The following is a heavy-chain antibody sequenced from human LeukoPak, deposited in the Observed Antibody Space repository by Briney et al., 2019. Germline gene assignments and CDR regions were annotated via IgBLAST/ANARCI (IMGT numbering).Heavy chain of an antibody. D-gene: IGHD5-24*01. CDR2: INYSGRT. CDR3: ARDRDGYNYFDP. CDR1: GYSIRSGYQ. Sequence: SETLSLTCSVSGYSIRSGYQWGWIRQAPGKGLEWIGSINYSGRTYDNPSLKSRVTISVDTSKNQFSLKLSSVTAADTAVYYCARDRDGYNYFDPWGQGTLVTVSS. V-gene: IGHV4-38-2*02. J-gene: IGHJ5*02.